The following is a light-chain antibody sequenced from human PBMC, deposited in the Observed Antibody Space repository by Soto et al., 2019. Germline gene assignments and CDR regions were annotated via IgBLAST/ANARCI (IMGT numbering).Light chain of an antibody. CDR3: MQGTHWPPT. CDR2: RVS. J-gene: IGKJ1*01. V-gene: IGKV2-30*01. CDR1: HSLVYSDGTAY. Sequence: DVVMTQSPLSLPVTLGQPASISCRSSHSLVYSDGTAYSSWFPQRPGQSPSRLIYRVSARDSGVPDRFSGSGSDTDFTVKISRVEAEDVGVYYCMQGTHWPPTFGQGTNVEVK.